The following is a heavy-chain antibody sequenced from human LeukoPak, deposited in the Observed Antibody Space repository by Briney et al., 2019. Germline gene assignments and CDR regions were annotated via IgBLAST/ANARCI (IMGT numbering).Heavy chain of an antibody. D-gene: IGHD5-12*01. Sequence: VKVSCKASGYTFTGYYMHWVRQAPGQGLEWMGWINPNSGVTNSAQKFQGRVTMTRDTSITTAYMELGRLKSDDTAVYYCTRLRGPVWATDYYFDYWGQGTLVTVSS. CDR3: TRLRGPVWATDYYFDY. CDR2: INPNSGVT. V-gene: IGHV1-2*02. CDR1: GYTFTGYY. J-gene: IGHJ4*02.